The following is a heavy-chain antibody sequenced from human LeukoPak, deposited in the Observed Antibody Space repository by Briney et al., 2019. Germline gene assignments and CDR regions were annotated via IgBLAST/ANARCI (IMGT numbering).Heavy chain of an antibody. D-gene: IGHD3-10*01. CDR2: ISSSSSYI. V-gene: IGHV3-21*04. CDR1: GFTFSSYS. J-gene: IGHJ6*03. Sequence: GGSLRLSCAASGFTFSSYSMNWVRQAPGKGLEWVSSISSSSSYIYYADSVKGRFTISRDNAKNSLYLQMNSLRADDTAVYYCARGPRITLVRGGQWYFYMDVWGKGTTVTVSS. CDR3: ARGPRITLVRGGQWYFYMDV.